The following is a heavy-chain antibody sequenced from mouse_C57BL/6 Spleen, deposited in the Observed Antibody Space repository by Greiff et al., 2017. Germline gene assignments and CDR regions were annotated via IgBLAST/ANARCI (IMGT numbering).Heavy chain of an antibody. CDR3: ASAVFSYFDY. D-gene: IGHD1-1*01. CDR1: GYTFTDYY. V-gene: IGHV1-26*01. CDR2: INPNNGGT. Sequence: EVQLQQSGPELVKPGASVKISCKASGYTFTDYYMNWVKQSHGKSLEWIGDINPNNGGTSYNQQFKGKATLTVDKSSSTAYMELPSLTSDASAVXYCASAVFSYFDYWGQGTTLTVSS. J-gene: IGHJ2*01.